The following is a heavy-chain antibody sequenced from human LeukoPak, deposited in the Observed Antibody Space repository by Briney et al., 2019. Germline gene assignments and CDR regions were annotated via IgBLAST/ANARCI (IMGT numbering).Heavy chain of an antibody. V-gene: IGHV1-8*02. CDR3: ARDGLWFGEFDY. D-gene: IGHD3-10*01. Sequence: WASVKVSCKASGYTFTNSYIHWVRQAPGQVLEWMGWMNPNSGNTDYAQRFQGRVTMTRNTSISTAYMELRSLRSDDTAVYYCARDGLWFGEFDYWGQGTLVTVSS. J-gene: IGHJ4*02. CDR2: MNPNSGNT. CDR1: GYTFTNSY.